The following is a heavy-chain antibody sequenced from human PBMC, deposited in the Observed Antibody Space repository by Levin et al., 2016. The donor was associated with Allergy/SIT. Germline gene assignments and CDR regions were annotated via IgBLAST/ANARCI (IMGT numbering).Heavy chain of an antibody. D-gene: IGHD4-17*01. CDR1: GFTFSSYG. CDR3: AAGYGDFSSLEY. J-gene: IGHJ4*02. V-gene: IGHV3-30*03. Sequence: GGSLRLSCAASGFTFSSYGMHWVRQAPGKGLEWVTLISYNENDKYYAESVRGRFTISRDNSKNIVSLQMNSLRVEDTAVYFCAAGYGDFSSLEYWGQGTLVTVSS. CDR2: ISYNENDK.